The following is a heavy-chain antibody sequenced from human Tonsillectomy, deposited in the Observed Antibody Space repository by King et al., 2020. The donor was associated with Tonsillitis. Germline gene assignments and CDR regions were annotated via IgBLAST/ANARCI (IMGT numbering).Heavy chain of an antibody. CDR2: ISSKGYGGTT. V-gene: IGHV3-49*03. J-gene: IGHJ6*03. CDR1: GFTFGDYA. Sequence: VQLVESGGGLVQPGRSLRLSCTASGFTFGDYAMKWFRQAPGKGLEWVGFISSKGYGGTTEYAASVKGRFTISRDDSKSIAYLQMNRLETEDTAVYYCTRGPGIAVAGTYYYYYMDAWGTGTTVTVSS. D-gene: IGHD6-19*01. CDR3: TRGPGIAVAGTYYYYYMDA.